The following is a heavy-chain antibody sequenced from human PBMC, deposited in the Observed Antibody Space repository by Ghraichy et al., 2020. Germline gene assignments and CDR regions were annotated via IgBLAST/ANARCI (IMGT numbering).Heavy chain of an antibody. D-gene: IGHD3-10*01. CDR2: ITSSSTYI. J-gene: IGHJ4*02. V-gene: IGHV3-21*01. CDR3: ARAGGSGSYYTVDS. Sequence: GGSLRLSCAASGFTFSSYTMNWVRQAPGKGLEWVSSITSSSTYIYYADSMKGRFTISRDNAKNSLYLQLNSLRAEDTAVYYCARAGGSGSYYTVDSWGQGTLVAVSS. CDR1: GFTFSSYT.